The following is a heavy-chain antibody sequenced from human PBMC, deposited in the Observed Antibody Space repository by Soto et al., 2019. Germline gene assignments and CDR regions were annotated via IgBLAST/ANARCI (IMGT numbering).Heavy chain of an antibody. CDR3: ARDRITMIAALDY. CDR1: GFTFSSYG. V-gene: IGHV3-33*01. D-gene: IGHD3-22*01. CDR2: IWYDGSNK. Sequence: QVQLVESGGGVVQPGRSLRLSCAASGFTFSSYGMHWVRQAPGKGLEWVAVIWYDGSNKYYADSVKGRFTISRDNSKNTLYLQMNSLRAEDTAVYYCARDRITMIAALDYWGQGTLVTVSS. J-gene: IGHJ4*02.